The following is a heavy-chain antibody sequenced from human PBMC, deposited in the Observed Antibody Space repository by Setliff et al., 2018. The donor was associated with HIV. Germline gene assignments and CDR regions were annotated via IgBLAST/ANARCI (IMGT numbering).Heavy chain of an antibody. V-gene: IGHV3-23*01. CDR2: ISRSSDSA. CDR1: GFTFSTYA. Sequence: GGSLRLSCVASGFTFSTYAMSWVRQAPGKGLEWVSTISRSSDSAYYADSVKGRFTISRDNSKNTLYLQMNSLRVEDTAGYYCAKDRGDSDYWGQGTLVTVSS. J-gene: IGHJ4*02. D-gene: IGHD3-10*01. CDR3: AKDRGDSDY.